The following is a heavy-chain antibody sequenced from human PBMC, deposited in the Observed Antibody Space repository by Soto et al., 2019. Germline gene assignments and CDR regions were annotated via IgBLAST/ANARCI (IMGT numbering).Heavy chain of an antibody. CDR3: AREENCSGGTCYSEYFHR. J-gene: IGHJ1*01. CDR1: GYLFTAYS. CDR2: VNPSGGST. V-gene: IGHV1-46*01. Sequence: AVSVKVSCKASGYLFTAYSMHWVRLAPGQGLEWMGVVNPSGGSTKYAQNFQGRVTMTRDTSTTTIYMELSSLRSDDTAIYYCAREENCSGGTCYSEYFHRWGQGTLVTVSS. D-gene: IGHD2-15*01.